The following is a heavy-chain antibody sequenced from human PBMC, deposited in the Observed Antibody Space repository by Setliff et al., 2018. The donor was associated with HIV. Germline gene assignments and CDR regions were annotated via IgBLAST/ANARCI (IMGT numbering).Heavy chain of an antibody. Sequence: SETLSLTCTVSGAPLSSYYLNWIRQPPGKGLEWIGEINHSGSTNYNPPLKSRVTISVDTSKNQFSLKLSSVTAADTAVYYCARGSVADNWFDPWGQGTLVTVSS. CDR1: GAPLSSYY. CDR2: INHSGST. CDR3: ARGSVADNWFDP. J-gene: IGHJ5*02. D-gene: IGHD2-15*01. V-gene: IGHV4-34*01.